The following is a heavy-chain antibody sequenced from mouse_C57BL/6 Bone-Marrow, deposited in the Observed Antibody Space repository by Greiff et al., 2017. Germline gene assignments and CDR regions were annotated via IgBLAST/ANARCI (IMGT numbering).Heavy chain of an antibody. V-gene: IGHV1-72*01. CDR2: IAPNSGGT. Sequence: VQLQQPGAELVKPGASVKLSCKASGYTFTSYWMHWVKQRPGRGLEWIGRIAPNSGGTKYNEKFKSKATLTVDKPSSPAYMQLSSLTSEDSAVYYCARAPSGNYGSYYFDYWGQGTTLTVSS. J-gene: IGHJ2*01. CDR1: GYTFTSYW. CDR3: ARAPSGNYGSYYFDY. D-gene: IGHD2-1*01.